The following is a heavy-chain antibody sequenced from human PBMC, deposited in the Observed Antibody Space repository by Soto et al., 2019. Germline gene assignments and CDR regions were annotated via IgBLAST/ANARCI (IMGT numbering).Heavy chain of an antibody. Sequence: ASVKVSCKASGYTFTSYFMHWVRQAPGQGLEWMGIINPSGGSTSYAQKFQGRVTMTRDTSTSTVYMELSSLRSEDTAVYYCARQYCSDGSCCTLDYWGQGTLVTVSS. CDR2: INPSGGST. CDR3: ARQYCSDGSCCTLDY. V-gene: IGHV1-46*01. CDR1: GYTFTSYF. D-gene: IGHD2-15*01. J-gene: IGHJ4*02.